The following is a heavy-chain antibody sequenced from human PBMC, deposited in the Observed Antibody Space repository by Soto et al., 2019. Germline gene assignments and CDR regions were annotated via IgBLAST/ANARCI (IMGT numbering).Heavy chain of an antibody. D-gene: IGHD3-3*01. J-gene: IGHJ6*02. Sequence: QAHGQGLEWMGWINPNSGGTNYAQKFQGWVTMTRDTSISTAYMELSRLRSDDTAVYYCARVLYDFWSGYHPYGMDVWGQGTTVTVSS. CDR2: INPNSGGT. CDR3: ARVLYDFWSGYHPYGMDV. V-gene: IGHV1-2*04.